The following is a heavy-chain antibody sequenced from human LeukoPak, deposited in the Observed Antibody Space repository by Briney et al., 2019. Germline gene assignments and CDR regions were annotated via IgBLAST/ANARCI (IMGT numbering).Heavy chain of an antibody. CDR1: GFTFSSYA. V-gene: IGHV3-23*01. D-gene: IGHD6-13*01. J-gene: IGHJ4*02. Sequence: GGSLRLSCAASGFTFSSYAMTWVRQAPGKGLEWVSAISGSGDSTYYADSVKGRFTISRDNSKNTLYLQMNSLRAEDTAVYYCARYSSSWYSGGKFDYWGQGTLVTVSS. CDR3: ARYSSSWYSGGKFDY. CDR2: ISGSGDST.